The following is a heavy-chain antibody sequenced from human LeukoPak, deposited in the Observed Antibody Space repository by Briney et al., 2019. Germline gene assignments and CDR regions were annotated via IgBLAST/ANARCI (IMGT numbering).Heavy chain of an antibody. J-gene: IGHJ4*02. CDR1: GFTFSIYA. CDR3: AKAFAFVGANFFNY. Sequence: GGSLRLSCAASGFTFSIYAMSWVRQAPGKGLEWVSAIGDTTYYADSVEGRFTISRDNSKNTLYLQMDSLRAEDAAIYYCAKAFAFVGANFFNYWGQGTLVTVSS. V-gene: IGHV3-23*01. D-gene: IGHD1-26*01. CDR2: IGDTT.